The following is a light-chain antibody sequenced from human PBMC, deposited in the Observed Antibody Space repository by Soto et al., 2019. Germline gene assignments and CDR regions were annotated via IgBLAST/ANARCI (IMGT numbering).Light chain of an antibody. Sequence: ENVLTQSPGTLSLSPGERATLSCRASQTVSGIYVAWYQQKPGQTPRLLIYGASSRATGIPDRFSGSGSGTDFTLTISRLEPEDFAVYHCQQYGDSPLTFGLGTKVDIK. V-gene: IGKV3-20*01. CDR3: QQYGDSPLT. CDR2: GAS. J-gene: IGKJ4*01. CDR1: QTVSGIY.